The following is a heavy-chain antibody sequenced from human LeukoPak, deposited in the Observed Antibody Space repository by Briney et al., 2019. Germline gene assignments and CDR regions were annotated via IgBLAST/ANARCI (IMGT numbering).Heavy chain of an antibody. D-gene: IGHD6-19*01. Sequence: GGSLRLSCAASGFTVSSNYMSWIRQPPGKGLEWVAVISYDGSNKYYADSVKGRFTISRDNSKNTLYLQMNSLRAEDTAVYYCARSYRISGWYEHYFDYWGQGTLVTVSS. CDR3: ARSYRISGWYEHYFDY. J-gene: IGHJ4*02. CDR1: GFTVSSNY. CDR2: ISYDGSNK. V-gene: IGHV3-30*03.